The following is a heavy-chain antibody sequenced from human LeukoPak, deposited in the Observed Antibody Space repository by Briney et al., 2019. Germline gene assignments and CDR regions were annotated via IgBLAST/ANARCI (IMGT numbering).Heavy chain of an antibody. J-gene: IGHJ4*02. CDR2: IYPGDSDT. D-gene: IGHD3-10*01. Sequence: GESLKISCQGSGYRFTNYWIGWVRQMPGKGLEWMGLIYPGDSDTRYSPSFQGQVTISADKSISTAYLQWSSLKASDTAMYYCARHYYGWGIFYFAYWGRGTLVTVSS. CDR3: ARHYYGWGIFYFAY. CDR1: GYRFTNYW. V-gene: IGHV5-51*01.